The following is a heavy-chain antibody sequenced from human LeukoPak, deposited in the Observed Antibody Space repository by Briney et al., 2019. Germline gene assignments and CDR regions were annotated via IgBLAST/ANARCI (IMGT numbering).Heavy chain of an antibody. CDR2: IIPIFGTP. J-gene: IGHJ2*01. D-gene: IGHD2-21*02. CDR1: GDTFSTYA. CDR3: ARGKVVTAPGWYFDL. Sequence: ASVKVSCKASGDTFSTYAISWVRQAPGQGLECMGGIIPIFGTPNYAQKFQGRVTITTDESTSTAYMELRSLRSGDTAVYYCARGKVVTAPGWYFDLWGRGTLVTVSS. V-gene: IGHV1-69*05.